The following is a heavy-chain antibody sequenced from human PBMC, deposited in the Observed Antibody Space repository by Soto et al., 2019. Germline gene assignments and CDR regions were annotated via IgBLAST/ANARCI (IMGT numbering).Heavy chain of an antibody. D-gene: IGHD4-17*01. CDR3: ARQETATVTTGGAYYYYGMDV. CDR2: IYPGDSDT. V-gene: IGHV5-51*01. J-gene: IGHJ6*02. CDR1: GYSFTIYW. Sequence: GESLKISCQGSGYSFTIYWIGWVRQMPGKGLEWMWIIYPGDSDTRYSPSFQGQVTISADKSISTAYLQWSSLKASDTAMYYCARQETATVTTGGAYYYYGMDVGGQGTTVTVSS.